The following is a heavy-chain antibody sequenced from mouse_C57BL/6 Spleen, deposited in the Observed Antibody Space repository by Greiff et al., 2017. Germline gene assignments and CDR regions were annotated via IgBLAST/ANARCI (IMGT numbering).Heavy chain of an antibody. CDR3: ARGDGLRRYWYFDV. CDR2: INYDGSST. D-gene: IGHD2-4*01. V-gene: IGHV5-16*01. Sequence: EVQVVESEGGLVQPGSSMKLSCTASGFTFSDYYMAWVRQVPEKGLEWVANINYDGSSTYYLDSLKSRFIISRDNAKNILYLQMSSLKSEDTATYYCARGDGLRRYWYFDVWGTGTTVTVSS. J-gene: IGHJ1*03. CDR1: GFTFSDYY.